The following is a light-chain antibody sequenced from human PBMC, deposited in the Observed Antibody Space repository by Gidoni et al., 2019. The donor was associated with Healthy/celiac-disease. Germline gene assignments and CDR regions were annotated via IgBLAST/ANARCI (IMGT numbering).Light chain of an antibody. Sequence: DIQMTQSPSTLSASVGDRVTITCRASQSISSWLAWYQQRPGKAPKLLIYKASSLESGVPSRFSGSGSGTEFTLTISSLQPDDFATYYCQQYNLLFTFGPGTKVDIK. V-gene: IGKV1-5*03. CDR1: QSISSW. CDR2: KAS. CDR3: QQYNLLFT. J-gene: IGKJ3*01.